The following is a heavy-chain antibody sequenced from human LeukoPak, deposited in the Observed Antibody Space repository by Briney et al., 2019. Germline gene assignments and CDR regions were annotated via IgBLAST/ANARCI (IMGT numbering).Heavy chain of an antibody. CDR3: SRDLLMYYSGSGEST. J-gene: IGHJ5*02. D-gene: IGHD3-10*01. Sequence: ASLKVSCKASGYTFTGYYIHWVRQAPGQGPDWIAWINPHSGATNYAQKFQGRVTMTRDTSISTAFMELSSLRSDDTAMCYCSRDLLMYYSGSGESTWGQGTQVTVSS. CDR2: INPHSGAT. CDR1: GYTFTGYY. V-gene: IGHV1-2*02.